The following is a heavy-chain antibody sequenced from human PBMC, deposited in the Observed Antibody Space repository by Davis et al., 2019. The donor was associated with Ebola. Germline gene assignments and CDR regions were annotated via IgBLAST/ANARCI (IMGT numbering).Heavy chain of an antibody. CDR2: ISHTGNGP. V-gene: IGHV3-23*01. CDR1: GFTFRNNA. CDR3: AKDSRNSGYSLDF. D-gene: IGHD3-22*01. J-gene: IGHJ4*02. Sequence: GESLKISCTTSGFTFRNNAMSWVRQAPGKGLEWVSAISHTGNGPYYADSVKGRFTISRDNSKNTLYLEVNTLTSEDTAVYYCAKDSRNSGYSLDFWGQGALVTVSS.